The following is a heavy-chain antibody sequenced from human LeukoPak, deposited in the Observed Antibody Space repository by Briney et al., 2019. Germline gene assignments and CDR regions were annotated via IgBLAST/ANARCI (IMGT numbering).Heavy chain of an antibody. CDR3: ARSNYDSTTFYYHLDL. V-gene: IGHV3-21*01. Sequence: GGSLRLSCAASGFTFSSYSMNWVRQAPGKGLEWVSSISSSSSYIYYADSVKGRFTISRDNAKNSLYLQMNSLRAEDTAVYYCARSNYDSTTFYYHLDLWGQGTLVTVSS. D-gene: IGHD2/OR15-2a*01. CDR2: ISSSSSYI. CDR1: GFTFSSYS. J-gene: IGHJ5*02.